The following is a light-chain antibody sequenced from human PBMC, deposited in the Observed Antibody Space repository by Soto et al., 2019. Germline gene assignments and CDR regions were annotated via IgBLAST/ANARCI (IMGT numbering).Light chain of an antibody. J-gene: IGLJ2*01. CDR2: EVS. V-gene: IGLV2-11*01. CDR3: CSYAGTYTVL. CDR1: SSDVGGYNY. Sequence: QSALTQPRSVSGSPGQSVTISCTGTSSDVGGYNYVSWYQQHPGKAPKLMIYEVSKRPSGAPDRFSGSKSGNTASLTISGLQTEDEADYYFCSYAGTYTVLFGGGTKLTVL.